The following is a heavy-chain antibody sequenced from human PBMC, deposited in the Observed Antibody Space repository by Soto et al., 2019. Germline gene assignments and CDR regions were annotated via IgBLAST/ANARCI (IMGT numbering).Heavy chain of an antibody. CDR1: GFIFSSYG. CDR2: ISHDGNKK. V-gene: IGHV3-33*05. Sequence: QVQLVESGGGVVQPGRSLRLSCATSGFIFSSYGIHWLRQAPGKGLEWLAIISHDGNKKYYADSVKGRFTISRDNSKNAVYLQRDSLRVEDTGVYYCARDGGDFDYWGQGTLVTFSS. D-gene: IGHD3-16*01. CDR3: ARDGGDFDY. J-gene: IGHJ4*02.